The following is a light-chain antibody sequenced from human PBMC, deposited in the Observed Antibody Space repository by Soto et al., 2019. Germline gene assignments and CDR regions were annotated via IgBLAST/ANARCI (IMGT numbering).Light chain of an antibody. CDR2: EVS. J-gene: IGLJ1*01. V-gene: IGLV2-18*02. Sequence: QSALTQPPSVSGSPGQSVTISCTGTSSDVGSYNRVSWYQQPPGTAPKLMIYEVSNRPSGVPDRFSGSKSGNTASLTISGLQAEDEADYYCNSYTSTNTYVFGTGTKLT. CDR1: SSDVGSYNR. CDR3: NSYTSTNTYV.